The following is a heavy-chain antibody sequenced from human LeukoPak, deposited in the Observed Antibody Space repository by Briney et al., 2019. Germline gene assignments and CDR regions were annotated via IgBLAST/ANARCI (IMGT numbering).Heavy chain of an antibody. D-gene: IGHD6-13*01. CDR2: IYYSGTT. V-gene: IGHV4-59*01. Sequence: SETLSLTRTVSGGSISSYYWSWVRQPPGKGVEWIGYIYYSGTTNYNPSLKSRVTIAVDTSKNQFSLKLSSVTAADTAVYYCARGVYIAAAQYGYWGQGTLVTVSS. CDR1: GGSISSYY. CDR3: ARGVYIAAAQYGY. J-gene: IGHJ4*02.